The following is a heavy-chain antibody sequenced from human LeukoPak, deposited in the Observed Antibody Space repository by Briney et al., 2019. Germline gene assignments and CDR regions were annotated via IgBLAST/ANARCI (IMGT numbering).Heavy chain of an antibody. CDR1: GGSFDNYA. D-gene: IGHD1-26*01. CDR3: ATYRIVGAYYFDY. J-gene: IGHJ4*02. CDR2: INPTGGVT. Sequence: ASVKVSCKASGGSFDNYAISWVRQAPGQGLAWMGWINPTGGVTYYAQQFQGRVTMTRDTSISTAYMELSRLRSDDTVVYHCATYRIVGAYYFDYWGQGTLVTVSS. V-gene: IGHV1-2*02.